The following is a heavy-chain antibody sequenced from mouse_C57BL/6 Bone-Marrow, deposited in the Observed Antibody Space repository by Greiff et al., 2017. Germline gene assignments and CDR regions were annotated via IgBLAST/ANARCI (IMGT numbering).Heavy chain of an antibody. CDR3: ARHDGYYAWLAY. CDR2: ISYDGSN. Sequence: DVQLQESGPGLVKPSQSLSLTCSVTGYSITSGYYWNWIRQFPGNKLEWMGYISYDGSNNYNPSLKNRISITRDTSKNQFFLKLNSVTTEDTATYYCARHDGYYAWLAYWGQGTLVTVSA. J-gene: IGHJ3*01. V-gene: IGHV3-6*01. D-gene: IGHD2-3*01. CDR1: GYSITSGYY.